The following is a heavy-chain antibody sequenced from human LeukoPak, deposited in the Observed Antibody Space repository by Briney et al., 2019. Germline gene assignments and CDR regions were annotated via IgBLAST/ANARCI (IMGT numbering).Heavy chain of an antibody. CDR1: GGSISSGGYY. V-gene: IGHV4-31*03. J-gene: IGHJ5*01. CDR2: IYYSGST. D-gene: IGHD3-9*01. CDR3: ARGGYDILTGYRLADWFDP. Sequence: SQTLSLTCTVSGGSISSGGYYWSWIRQHPGKGLEWIGYIYYSGSTYYNPSLKSRVTISEDTSKNQFSLKLSSVTAADTAVYYCARGGYDILTGYRLADWFDPWGQGTLVTVSS.